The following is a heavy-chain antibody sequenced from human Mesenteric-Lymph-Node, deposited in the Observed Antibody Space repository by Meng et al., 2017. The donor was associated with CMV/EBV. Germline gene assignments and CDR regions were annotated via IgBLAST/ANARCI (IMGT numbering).Heavy chain of an antibody. J-gene: IGHJ4*02. V-gene: IGHV1-18*01. CDR2: ISAYNGNT. Sequence: SGYTFTSYGISCVRQDPGQGLEWMGWISAYNGNTNYAQKLQGRVTMTTDTSTSTAYMELRSLRSDDTAVYYCARDRKCSSTSCRFDYWGQGTLVTVSS. CDR1: GYTFTSYG. CDR3: ARDRKCSSTSCRFDY. D-gene: IGHD2-2*01.